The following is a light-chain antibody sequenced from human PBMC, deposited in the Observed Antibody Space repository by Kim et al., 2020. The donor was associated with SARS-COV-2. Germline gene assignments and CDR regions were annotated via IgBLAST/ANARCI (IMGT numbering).Light chain of an antibody. CDR2: GAS. CDR3: LQDSSYPYT. Sequence: AIQMTQSPSSLSASVGDRVTITCRASQGIGADLNWYQQKSGKAPKLLIYGASSLETGFPSRFDGSGAGTDFTLTISNLQPEDVASYYCLQDSSYPYTCGQGTKLEF. CDR1: QGIGAD. V-gene: IGKV1-6*01. J-gene: IGKJ2*01.